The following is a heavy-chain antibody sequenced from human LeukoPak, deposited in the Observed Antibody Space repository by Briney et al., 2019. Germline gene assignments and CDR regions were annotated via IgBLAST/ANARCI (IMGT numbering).Heavy chain of an antibody. D-gene: IGHD6-25*01. J-gene: IGHJ4*02. CDR3: ARARPLDY. CDR2: IKQDGSEK. Sequence: GGSLRLSCVVSGFTVSRNYMSWVRQAPGKGLEWVANIKQDGSEKYYVDSVKGRFTISRDNAKNSLYLQMNSLRAEDTAVYYCARARPLDYWGQGTLVTVSS. V-gene: IGHV3-7*01. CDR1: GFTVSRNY.